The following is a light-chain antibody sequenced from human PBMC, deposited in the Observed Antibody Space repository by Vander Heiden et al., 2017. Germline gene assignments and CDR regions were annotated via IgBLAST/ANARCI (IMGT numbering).Light chain of an antibody. CDR2: WAS. V-gene: IGKV4-1*01. J-gene: IGKJ2*01. Sequence: VLTQYPDSLALSHAQLPTIHCKSSQSVLYRSNSKNYLAWYQQKPGQPPKLLIYWASTRESGVPDRFSGSGSGTDFTLTISSLQAEDVAVYYCQQYYSTPRTFGQGTKLEIK. CDR1: QSVLYRSNSKNY. CDR3: QQYYSTPRT.